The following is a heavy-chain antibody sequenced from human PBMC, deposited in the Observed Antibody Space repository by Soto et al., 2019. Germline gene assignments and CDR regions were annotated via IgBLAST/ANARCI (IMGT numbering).Heavy chain of an antibody. CDR1: GGSVSSGSYY. V-gene: IGHV4-61*01. J-gene: IGHJ2*01. CDR3: ARGPIVVVPAAAYWYFDL. D-gene: IGHD2-2*01. CDR2: IYYSGST. Sequence: QVQLQESGPGLVKPSETLSLTCTVSGGSVSSGSYYWSWIRQPPGKGLEWIGYIYYSGSTNYNTSLKSRVTISVDTSKNQFSLKLSSVTAADTAVYYCARGPIVVVPAAAYWYFDLWGRGTLVTVSS.